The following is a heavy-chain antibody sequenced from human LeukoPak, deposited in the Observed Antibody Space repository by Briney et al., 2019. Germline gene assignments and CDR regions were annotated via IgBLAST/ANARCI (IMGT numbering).Heavy chain of an antibody. J-gene: IGHJ6*04. Sequence: GSSVKVSCKASGGTFSSYAISWVRQAPGQGLEWMGGIIPIFGTANYAQKFQGRVTITADESTSTAYMELSSLRSEDTAVYYCARIVPICSSTSCYDVWGKGTMVTVSS. CDR2: IIPIFGTA. CDR1: GGTFSSYA. D-gene: IGHD2-2*01. V-gene: IGHV1-69*01. CDR3: ARIVPICSSTSCYDV.